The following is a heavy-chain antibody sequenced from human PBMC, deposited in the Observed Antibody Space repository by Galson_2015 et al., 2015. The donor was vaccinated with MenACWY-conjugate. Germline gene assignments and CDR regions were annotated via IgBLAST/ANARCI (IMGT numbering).Heavy chain of an antibody. Sequence: SLRLSCAASGFTFSNYAMSWVRQAPGKGLEWVSSISASGGSIHYADSVRGRFTISRDNSKNTLYLQMNSLRADLRAEDTAVYYCAKSGSDSYLYSMDVWGQGT. J-gene: IGHJ6*02. D-gene: IGHD2-21*01. CDR3: AKSGSDSYLYSMDV. V-gene: IGHV3-23*01. CDR1: GFTFSNYA. CDR2: ISASGGSI.